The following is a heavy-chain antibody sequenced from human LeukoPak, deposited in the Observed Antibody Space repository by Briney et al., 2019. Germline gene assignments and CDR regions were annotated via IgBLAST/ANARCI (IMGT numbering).Heavy chain of an antibody. D-gene: IGHD3-22*01. CDR2: ISDIVSRT. J-gene: IGHJ4*02. CDR1: GFTFSSYA. V-gene: IGHV3-23*01. CDR3: ASLDNYYDSSGLPIDY. Sequence: GGSLRLSCTASGFTFSSYAMSWVRQAPGKGLEWVSSISDIVSRTYYADSVEGRFTISRDNSKNTLFLQMNSLRAEDTAVYSCASLDNYYDSSGLPIDYWGQGTLVTVSS.